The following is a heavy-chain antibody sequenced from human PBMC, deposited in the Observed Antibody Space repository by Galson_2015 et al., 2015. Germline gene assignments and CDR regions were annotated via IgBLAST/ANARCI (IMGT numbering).Heavy chain of an antibody. V-gene: IGHV4-31*03. J-gene: IGHJ4*02. CDR1: GGSISSGGYY. Sequence: TLSLTCPVSGGSISSGGYYWSWLRQHPGKGLEWIGYIYYSGSTYYNPSLKSRVTISVDTSKNQFSLKLSSVTAADTAVYYCAREVLYYFDYWGQGTLVPVSS. CDR2: IYYSGST. CDR3: AREVLYYFDY.